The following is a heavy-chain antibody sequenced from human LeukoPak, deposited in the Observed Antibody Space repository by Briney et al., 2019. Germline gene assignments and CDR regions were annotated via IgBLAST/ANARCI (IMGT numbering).Heavy chain of an antibody. CDR3: ATEMATIFPYFDY. D-gene: IGHD5-24*01. CDR2: IDYSAST. CDR1: GGSISTYY. J-gene: IGHJ4*02. Sequence: SETLSLTCTVSGGSISTYYWSWIRQPPGKGLEWIAYIDYSASTNYNPSLKSRVTISVDTSKNQFSPKLSSVTAADTAVYYCATEMATIFPYFDYWGQGTLVTVSS. V-gene: IGHV4-59*12.